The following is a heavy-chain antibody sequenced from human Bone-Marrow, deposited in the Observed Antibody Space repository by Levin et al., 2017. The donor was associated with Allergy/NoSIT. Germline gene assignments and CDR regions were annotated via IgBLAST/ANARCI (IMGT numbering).Heavy chain of an antibody. CDR1: GFIFSNYP. V-gene: IGHV3-30-3*01. CDR2: LSYDGGNK. D-gene: IGHD3-10*01. Sequence: GGSLRLSCAASGFIFSNYPMHWVRQAPGKGLEWLTFLSYDGGNKYYADSVKGRFTISRDNSKNTLYLEMDSLTSEDTGMYYCARYGSNSLDYWGQGTLVTVSS. CDR3: ARYGSNSLDY. J-gene: IGHJ4*02.